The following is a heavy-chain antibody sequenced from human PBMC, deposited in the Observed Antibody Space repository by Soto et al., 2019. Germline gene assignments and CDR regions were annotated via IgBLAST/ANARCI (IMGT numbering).Heavy chain of an antibody. J-gene: IGHJ4*02. CDR1: GYTFTSYD. CDR2: MNPNSGNT. Sequence: ASVKVSCKASGYTFTSYDINWVRQATGQGLEWMGWMNPNSGNTGYAQKFQGRVTMTRNTSISTAYMELSSLRSEDTAVYYCARGYCSGGSCSYYFDYWGQGTLVTVS. D-gene: IGHD2-15*01. CDR3: ARGYCSGGSCSYYFDY. V-gene: IGHV1-8*01.